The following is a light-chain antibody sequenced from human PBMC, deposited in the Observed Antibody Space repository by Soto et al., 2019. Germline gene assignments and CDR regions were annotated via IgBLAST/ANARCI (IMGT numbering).Light chain of an antibody. Sequence: EIALTQSPGTLLLSPGERATLSCRASQSVTANYLAWDQQGPGQAPRLLIYAASSGAPGVPDGFSGSGSGTDFTLTISRLEPEDFAVYYCLQYGVPLWTFGQGTTVEIK. V-gene: IGKV3-20*01. CDR2: AAS. J-gene: IGKJ1*01. CDR1: QSVTANY. CDR3: LQYGVPLWT.